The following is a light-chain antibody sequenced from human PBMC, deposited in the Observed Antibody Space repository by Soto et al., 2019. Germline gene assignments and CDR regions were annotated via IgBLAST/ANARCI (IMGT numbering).Light chain of an antibody. V-gene: IGKV1-39*01. J-gene: IGKJ2*01. CDR1: QSISSH. Sequence: DIQITQSPSSLSASVGDRVTITCRASQSISSHLNWYQHKPWRPPRLLIFASYILEGGVPSCFSGSGSDTYFTLPIDSLQPEDVATYYCQHSYITPRYTFGQGTNVEI. CDR3: QHSYITPRYT. CDR2: ASY.